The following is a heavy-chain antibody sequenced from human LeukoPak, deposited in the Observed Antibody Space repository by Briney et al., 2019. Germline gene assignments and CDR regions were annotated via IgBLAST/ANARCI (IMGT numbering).Heavy chain of an antibody. V-gene: IGHV1-46*01. J-gene: IGHJ4*02. D-gene: IGHD3-16*02. Sequence: GASVKVSCKASGYTFTSYYMHWVRQAPGQGLEWMGIINPSGGSTSYAQKFQGRVTMTRDTSTSTVYMELSSLRSEDTAVYYCARESDYVWGSYRYAFDYWGQGTLVTVSS. CDR2: INPSGGST. CDR3: ARESDYVWGSYRYAFDY. CDR1: GYTFTSYY.